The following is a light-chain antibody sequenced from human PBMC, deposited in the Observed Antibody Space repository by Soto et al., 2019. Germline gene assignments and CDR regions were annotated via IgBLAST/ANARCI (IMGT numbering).Light chain of an antibody. V-gene: IGLV2-14*01. CDR2: DVS. Sequence: QSVLTQPASVSGSPGQSITISCTGTSRDVGSYNYVSWYQQHPGKAPKLMIYDVSNRPSGVSNRFSGSKSGNTASLTISGLQAEDEADYYCSSYTTTRPVVFGGGTKVTVL. CDR1: SRDVGSYNY. CDR3: SSYTTTRPVV. J-gene: IGLJ2*01.